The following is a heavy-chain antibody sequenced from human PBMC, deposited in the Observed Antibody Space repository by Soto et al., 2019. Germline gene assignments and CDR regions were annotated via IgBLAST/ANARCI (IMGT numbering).Heavy chain of an antibody. CDR3: ARDRVDTAMVAYYYYGMDV. J-gene: IGHJ6*02. Sequence: PGGSLRHSCAASGLAFSDPYMSWIRQAPGKGLEWVSYISSSSSTIYYADSVKGRFTISRDNSKNTLYLQMNSLRAEDTAVYYCARDRVDTAMVAYYYYGMDVWGQGTTVTVSS. D-gene: IGHD5-18*01. CDR1: GLAFSDPY. V-gene: IGHV3-11*04. CDR2: ISSSSSTI.